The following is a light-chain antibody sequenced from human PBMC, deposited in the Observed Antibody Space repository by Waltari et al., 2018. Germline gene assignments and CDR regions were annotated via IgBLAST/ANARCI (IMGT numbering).Light chain of an antibody. J-gene: IGKJ1*01. V-gene: IGKV3-20*01. Sequence: GKASRGISKYLPWYQQNPGQAPRLLIYQHASRATGIPDGFSGRGSETDFCLTISRRGPEDFAGYYCQHYVRLPGTFGQGTNVEIK. CDR1: RGISKY. CDR2: QHA. CDR3: QHYVRLPGT.